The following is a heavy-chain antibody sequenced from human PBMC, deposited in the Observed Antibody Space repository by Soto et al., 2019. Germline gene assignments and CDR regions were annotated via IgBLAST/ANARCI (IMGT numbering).Heavy chain of an antibody. CDR1: GFAFSNYA. V-gene: IGHV3-23*01. CDR3: AKNPGYYYDSTGYHFDY. D-gene: IGHD3-22*01. CDR2: ISYGGGTT. J-gene: IGHJ4*02. Sequence: QPGGSLRLSCAASGFAFSNYAMSWVRQAPGKGLEWVSAISYGGGTTYYAASVKGRFTISRDNSKNTLYLQMNSLRAEDTAVYYCAKNPGYYYDSTGYHFDYWGQGTLVTVSS.